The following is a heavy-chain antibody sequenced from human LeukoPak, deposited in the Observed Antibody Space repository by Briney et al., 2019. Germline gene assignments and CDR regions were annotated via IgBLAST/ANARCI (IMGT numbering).Heavy chain of an antibody. Sequence: SETLSLTCTLSGGSISSYYWSWIRQPPGKGLEWIGYIYYSGSTNYNPSLKSRVTISVDTSKNQFSLKLSSVTAADTAVYYCARGRYSGSYRLDYWGQGTLVTVSS. J-gene: IGHJ4*02. CDR2: IYYSGST. CDR3: ARGRYSGSYRLDY. V-gene: IGHV4-59*01. CDR1: GGSISSYY. D-gene: IGHD1-26*01.